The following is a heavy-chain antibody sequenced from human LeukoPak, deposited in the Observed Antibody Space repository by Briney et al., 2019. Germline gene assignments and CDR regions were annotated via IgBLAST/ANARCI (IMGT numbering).Heavy chain of an antibody. CDR2: IYTSGST. D-gene: IGHD2-2*01. CDR3: ARDLRYCSSTSCFGFDP. CDR1: GGSISSYY. V-gene: IGHV4-4*07. Sequence: PSETLSLTCTASGGSISSYYWSWIRQPAGKGLEWIGRIYTSGSTNYNPSLKSRVTMSVDTSKNQFSLKLSSVTAADTAVYYCARDLRYCSSTSCFGFDPWGQGTLVTVSS. J-gene: IGHJ5*02.